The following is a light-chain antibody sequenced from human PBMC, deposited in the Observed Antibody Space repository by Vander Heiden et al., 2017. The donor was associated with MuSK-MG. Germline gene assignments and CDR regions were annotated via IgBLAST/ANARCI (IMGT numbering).Light chain of an antibody. CDR3: SSYESGTTYWL. CDR1: TRAVGGYSY. J-gene: IGLJ3*02. V-gene: IGLV2-14*03. Sequence: ALTQPAPRPGSPGRPTPISSPETTRAVGGYSYVPWYHHRPGEAPNLLIYDVTSRPSGVPNRFPGSKSGTPASLTISGLQAEDEADYYCSSYESGTTYWLFGGGTKLTVL. CDR2: DVT.